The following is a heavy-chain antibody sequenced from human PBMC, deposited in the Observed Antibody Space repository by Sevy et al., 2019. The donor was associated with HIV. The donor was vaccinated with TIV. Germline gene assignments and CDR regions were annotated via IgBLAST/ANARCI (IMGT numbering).Heavy chain of an antibody. CDR1: GFTFSSYW. CDR3: AREGDIVVVPAAIDAMYV. CDR2: INTDGSST. Sequence: GGSLRLSCAASGFTFSSYWMHWVRQAPGKGLVWVSRINTDGSSTSNADSVQGRFTISRDNAKNTLYLQMNSLRAEDTAVYYCAREGDIVVVPAAIDAMYVWGQGTAVTVSS. D-gene: IGHD2-2*02. V-gene: IGHV3-74*01. J-gene: IGHJ6*02.